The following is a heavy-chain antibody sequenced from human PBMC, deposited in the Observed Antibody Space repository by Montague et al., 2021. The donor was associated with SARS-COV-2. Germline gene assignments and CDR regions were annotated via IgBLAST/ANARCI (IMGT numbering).Heavy chain of an antibody. CDR3: ARVPDYYDSSGYYFDAFDI. Sequence: SETLSLTCAVYGGSFSGYYWSWIRQPPGKGLEWIGEINHSGSINXNPSLKSRVTISVDTSKNQFSLKLSSVTAADTAVYYCARVPDYYDSSGYYFDAFDIWGQGTMVTASS. CDR1: GGSFSGYY. J-gene: IGHJ3*02. CDR2: INHSGSI. V-gene: IGHV4-34*01. D-gene: IGHD3-22*01.